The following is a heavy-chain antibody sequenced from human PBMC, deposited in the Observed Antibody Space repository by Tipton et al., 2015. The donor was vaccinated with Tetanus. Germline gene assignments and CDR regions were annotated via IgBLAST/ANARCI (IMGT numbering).Heavy chain of an antibody. CDR3: TRANHEFPKKGPFDS. J-gene: IGHJ4*02. CDR2: ISSSGST. D-gene: IGHD3-10*01. Sequence: TLSLTCTVSGGPLRSGDHYWSWIRQPPGKGLEWLAYISSSGSTNSNYSLKSRITISRDTSRNQFSLKLTSVTAADTAVYYCTRANHEFPKKGPFDSWGQGTLVIVS. CDR1: GGPLRSGDHY. V-gene: IGHV4-61*08.